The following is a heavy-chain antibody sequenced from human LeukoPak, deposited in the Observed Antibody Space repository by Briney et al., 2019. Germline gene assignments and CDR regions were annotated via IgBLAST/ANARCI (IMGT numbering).Heavy chain of an antibody. CDR1: GFAFSSYS. Sequence: GGSLRLSCAASGFAFSSYSMHWVRQAPGKGLVWVSHINTDGSSTMYADSVKGRFTISRDNAKNTLYLQMNSLRAEDTAVYYCVRKYENLDFWGQGTLVTVSS. CDR2: INTDGSST. CDR3: VRKYENLDF. D-gene: IGHD3-3*01. J-gene: IGHJ4*02. V-gene: IGHV3-74*03.